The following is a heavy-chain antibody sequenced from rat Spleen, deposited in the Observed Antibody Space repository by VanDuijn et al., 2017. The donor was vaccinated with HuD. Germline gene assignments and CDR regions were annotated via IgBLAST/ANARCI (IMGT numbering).Heavy chain of an antibody. CDR1: GFTFNNYW. J-gene: IGHJ2*01. Sequence: EVQLVESGGGLVQPGRSLKLSCVASGFTFNNYWMTWIRQAPGKGLEWVASITNTGGSTYYPDSVKGRFTISRDNAKSTLYLQMNSLRSEDTATYYCTRGNYGYYYFDYWGQGVMVTVSS. D-gene: IGHD1-7*01. V-gene: IGHV5-31*01. CDR2: ITNTGGST. CDR3: TRGNYGYYYFDY.